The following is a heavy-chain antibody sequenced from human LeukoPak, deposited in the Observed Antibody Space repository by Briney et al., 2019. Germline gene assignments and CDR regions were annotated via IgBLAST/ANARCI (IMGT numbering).Heavy chain of an antibody. CDR1: GFPLSSYA. CDR2: VSSDGDTT. V-gene: IGHV3-64*01. CDR3: ARDGLARNDY. J-gene: IGHJ4*02. D-gene: IGHD3/OR15-3a*01. Sequence: GSLRLSCAASGFPLSSYAMQWVRQTPTKGLEYVCGVSSDGDTTFCANSMKGRFAISRDNSKSMLYLQMGGLVHEDTGVYYCARDGLARNDYWGQGTLVTVSS.